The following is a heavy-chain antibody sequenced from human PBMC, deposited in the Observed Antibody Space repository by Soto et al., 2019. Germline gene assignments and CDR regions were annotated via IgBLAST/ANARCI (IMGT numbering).Heavy chain of an antibody. Sequence: SETLSLTCTVSGGSISSGDYYWSWIRQPPGKGLEWIGYIYYSGSTYYNPSLKSRVTISVDTSKNQFSLKLSSVTAADTAVYYCARGSAMVWGVIISNWFDPWGQGTLVTVSS. D-gene: IGHD3-10*01. CDR2: IYYSGST. CDR1: GGSISSGDYY. CDR3: ARGSAMVWGVIISNWFDP. J-gene: IGHJ5*02. V-gene: IGHV4-30-4*01.